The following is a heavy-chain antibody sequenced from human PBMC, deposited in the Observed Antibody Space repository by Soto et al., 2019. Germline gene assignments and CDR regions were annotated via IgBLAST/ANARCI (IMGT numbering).Heavy chain of an antibody. CDR3: ARDGVSGSHGDAFDI. Sequence: SEALSLTCAVPGYSISSGYYWGWIRQPPGKGLEWIGSIYHSGSNYYNPSLKSRVTISVDTSKNQFSLKLSSVTAADTAVYYLARDGVSGSHGDAFDIWGQGTRSTVS. D-gene: IGHD1-26*01. V-gene: IGHV4-38-2*02. CDR1: GYSISSGYY. CDR2: IYHSGSN. J-gene: IGHJ3*02.